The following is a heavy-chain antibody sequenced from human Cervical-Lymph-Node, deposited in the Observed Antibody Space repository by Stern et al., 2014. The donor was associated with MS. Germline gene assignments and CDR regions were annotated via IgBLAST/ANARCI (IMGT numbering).Heavy chain of an antibody. CDR1: GFTFSSYA. J-gene: IGHJ4*02. CDR2: ISGSGGST. Sequence: EVQLVESGGGLVQPGGSLRLSCEASGFTFSSYAMSWVRQAPGKGLGWVSAISGSGGSTYYADSVKGRFTISRDNSKNTLYLQMNSLRAEDTAVYYCAKASSGSYYYFDYWGQGTLVTVSS. D-gene: IGHD1-26*01. CDR3: AKASSGSYYYFDY. V-gene: IGHV3-23*04.